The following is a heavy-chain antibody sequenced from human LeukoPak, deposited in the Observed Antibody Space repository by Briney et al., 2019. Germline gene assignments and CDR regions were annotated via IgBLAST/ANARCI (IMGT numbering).Heavy chain of an antibody. Sequence: GGSLRLSCAASGFTFSSYAMHWVRQAPGKGLEWVAVISYDGSNKYYADSVKGRFTISRDNSKNTLYLQMNSLRAEDTAVYYCAKSDRPGGYSSSPPPYWGQGTLVTVSS. CDR1: GFTFSSYA. CDR2: ISYDGSNK. D-gene: IGHD6-6*01. V-gene: IGHV3-30*18. CDR3: AKSDRPGGYSSSPPPY. J-gene: IGHJ4*02.